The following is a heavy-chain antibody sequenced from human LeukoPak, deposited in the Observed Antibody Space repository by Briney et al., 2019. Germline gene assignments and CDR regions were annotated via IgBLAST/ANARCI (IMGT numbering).Heavy chain of an antibody. CDR1: GGSFSGYY. CDR3: ARGRVSSSTYHSTYYYYFYMDV. V-gene: IGHV4-34*01. D-gene: IGHD4-11*01. J-gene: IGHJ6*03. Sequence: SETLSLTCAVYGGSFSGYYWSWIRQPPGKGLEWLGEINDSGSTNYNPSLKSRVTTSVDTSKNQFSLRLSSVTATDTAVYFCARGRVSSSTYHSTYYYYFYMDVWGKGTTVTVSS. CDR2: INDSGST.